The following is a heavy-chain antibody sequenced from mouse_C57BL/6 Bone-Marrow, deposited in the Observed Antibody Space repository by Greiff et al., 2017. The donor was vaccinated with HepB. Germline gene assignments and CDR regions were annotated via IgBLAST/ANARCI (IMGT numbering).Heavy chain of an antibody. CDR2: ISNGGGST. J-gene: IGHJ2*01. V-gene: IGHV5-12*01. D-gene: IGHD1-1*01. CDR3: ARLRHYYGSSFFDY. Sequence: EVKVVESGGGLVQPGGSLKLSCAASGFTFSDYYMYLVRQTPEKRLEWVAYISNGGGSTYYPDTVKGRFTISRDNAKNTLYLQMSRLKSEDTAMYYCARLRHYYGSSFFDYWGQGTTLTVSS. CDR1: GFTFSDYY.